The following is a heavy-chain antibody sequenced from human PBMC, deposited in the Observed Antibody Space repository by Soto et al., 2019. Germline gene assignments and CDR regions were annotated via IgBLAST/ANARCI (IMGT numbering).Heavy chain of an antibody. D-gene: IGHD3-10*01. J-gene: IGHJ4*02. Sequence: SGPTVVYPTPTLTLTWAFSEVSLSTTLMLMSWIRQPPGKALEWLARIHWDDDKFYSTSLKTRLTISKDTSKNQVVLTMTNMDPVDTATYYCARGSGSYCDYWGQGALVTVSS. V-gene: IGHV2-70*04. CDR3: ARGSGSYCDY. CDR1: EVSLSTTLML. CDR2: IHWDDDK.